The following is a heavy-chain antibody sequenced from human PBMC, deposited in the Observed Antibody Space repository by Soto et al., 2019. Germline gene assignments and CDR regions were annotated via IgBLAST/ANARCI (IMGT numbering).Heavy chain of an antibody. V-gene: IGHV4-34*01. CDR2: INHSGST. CDR1: GGDIGGYY. D-gene: IGHD3-3*01. J-gene: IGHJ6*03. CDR3: ARNGGDFWSGYYNSGAYHVDV. Sequence: SETLSLTWAVYGGDIGGYYWRWIREPPGKGLEWIGEINHSGSTNYNPSLKSRVTISVDTSKNQFSLKLSSVTAADTAVYYCARNGGDFWSGYYNSGAYHVDVWGKGTTVTVSS.